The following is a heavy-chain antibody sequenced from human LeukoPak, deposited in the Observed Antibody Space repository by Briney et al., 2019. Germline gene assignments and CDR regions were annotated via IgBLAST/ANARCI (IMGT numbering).Heavy chain of an antibody. J-gene: IGHJ4*02. V-gene: IGHV4-39*07. D-gene: IGHD5-24*01. CDR3: AARRDGYSQFDF. Sequence: PSETLSLTCTVSGGSISSSSYYWGWIRQPPGKGLEWIGSIYYSGSTYYNPSLRSRVTISVDTSKNQFSLKVNSVTAADTALYCCAARRDGYSQFDFWGQGTLVTVSS. CDR1: GGSISSSSYY. CDR2: IYYSGST.